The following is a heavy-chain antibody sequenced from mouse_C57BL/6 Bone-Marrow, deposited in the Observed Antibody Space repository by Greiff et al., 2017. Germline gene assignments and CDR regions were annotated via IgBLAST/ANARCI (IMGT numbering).Heavy chain of an antibody. CDR2: IDPENGDT. J-gene: IGHJ2*01. V-gene: IGHV14-4*01. CDR3: TTSGSGY. CDR1: GFNIKVDY. D-gene: IGHD1-1*01. Sequence: EVQLQQSGAELVRPGASVKLSCTASGFNIKVDYMHWVKQRPEQGLEWIGWIDPENGDTEYASKFQGKATITADTSSNTAYLQLSSLTSEDTAVYYCTTSGSGYWGQGTTLTVSS.